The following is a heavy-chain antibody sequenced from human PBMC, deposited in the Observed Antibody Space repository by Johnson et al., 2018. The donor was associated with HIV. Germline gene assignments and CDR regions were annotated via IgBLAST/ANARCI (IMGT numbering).Heavy chain of an antibody. V-gene: IGHV3-30*18. CDR1: GFTFSSYG. D-gene: IGHD2-21*01. Sequence: VQLVESGGGVVQPGRSLRLSCAASGFTFSSYGMHWVRQAPGKGLEWVAVISYDGSNKYYADSVKGRFTISRDNSKNTLYLQMNSLRAEDTAVYYCAKDVAFRDDAFDIWGQGTMVTVSS. CDR3: AKDVAFRDDAFDI. J-gene: IGHJ3*02. CDR2: ISYDGSNK.